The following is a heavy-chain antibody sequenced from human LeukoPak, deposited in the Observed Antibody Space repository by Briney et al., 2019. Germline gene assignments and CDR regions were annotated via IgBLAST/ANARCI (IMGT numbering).Heavy chain of an antibody. Sequence: ETLSLTCTVSGGSISSSSYYWGWIRQAPGKGLEWVSYISSSSSTIYYADSVKGRFTISRDNAKNSLYLQMNSLRAEDTAVYYCARSLGFLEWFDYWGQGTLVTVSS. D-gene: IGHD3-3*01. CDR1: GGSISSSS. V-gene: IGHV3-48*01. CDR2: ISSSSSTI. CDR3: ARSLGFLEWFDY. J-gene: IGHJ4*02.